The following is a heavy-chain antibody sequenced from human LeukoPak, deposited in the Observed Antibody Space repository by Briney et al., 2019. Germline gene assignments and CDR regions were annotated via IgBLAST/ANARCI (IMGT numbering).Heavy chain of an antibody. CDR3: ASSYYYDSSGYYPLYYYYGMDV. CDR1: GGSISSYY. Sequence: SETLSLTCTVSGGSISSYYWSWIRQPPGKGLEWIGYIYYSESTNYNPSLKSRVTISVDTSKNQFSLKLSSVTAADTAVYYCASSYYYDSSGYYPLYYYYGMDVWGQGTTVTVSS. V-gene: IGHV4-59*08. D-gene: IGHD3-22*01. CDR2: IYYSEST. J-gene: IGHJ6*02.